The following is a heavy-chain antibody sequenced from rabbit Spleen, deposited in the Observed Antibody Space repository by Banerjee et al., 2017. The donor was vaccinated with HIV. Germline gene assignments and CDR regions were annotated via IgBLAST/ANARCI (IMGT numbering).Heavy chain of an antibody. CDR2: IYAGSSGST. V-gene: IGHV1S45*01. CDR3: ARDLVGVIGWNFYL. CDR1: GFSFSSSYW. D-gene: IGHD2-1*01. J-gene: IGHJ4*01. Sequence: QEQLVESGGDLVKPGASLTLTCTVSGFSFSSSYWICWVRQAPGKGLECIACIYAGSSGSTYYASWAKGRFTISKTSSTTVTLRMTSLTAADRATYFCARDLVGVIGWNFYLWGPGTLVTVS.